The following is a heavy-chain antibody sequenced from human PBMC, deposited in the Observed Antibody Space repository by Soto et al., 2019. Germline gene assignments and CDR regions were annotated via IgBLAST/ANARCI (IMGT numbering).Heavy chain of an antibody. CDR3: AREISYYDSSGYYYVYFDY. V-gene: IGHV4-31*03. CDR2: IYYSGST. J-gene: IGHJ4*02. D-gene: IGHD3-22*01. CDR1: GGSISSGGYY. Sequence: QVQLQESGPGLVKPSQTLSLTCTVSGGSISSGGYYWSWIRQHPGKGLEWIGYIYYSGSTYYNPSLKSRVTLSVATSKNQFSLKLSSVTAADTAVYYCAREISYYDSSGYYYVYFDYWGQGTRVTVSS.